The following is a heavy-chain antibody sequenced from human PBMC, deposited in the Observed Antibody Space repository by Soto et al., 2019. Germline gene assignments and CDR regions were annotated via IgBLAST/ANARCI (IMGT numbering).Heavy chain of an antibody. D-gene: IGHD1-26*01. J-gene: IGHJ3*02. CDR2: KYWDDDR. CDR3: AHRPYSGTWHDAYDI. CDR1: GFSLSTNRVA. V-gene: IGHV2-5*02. Sequence: SGPTLVNPTQTLTLTCSFSGFSLSTNRVAVAWIRQPPGKALEFLALKYWDDDRRYSQSLKTRLSITKNTSKNQVVLKMTNMDPADTATFFCAHRPYSGTWHDAYDIWGPGIMVTVSS.